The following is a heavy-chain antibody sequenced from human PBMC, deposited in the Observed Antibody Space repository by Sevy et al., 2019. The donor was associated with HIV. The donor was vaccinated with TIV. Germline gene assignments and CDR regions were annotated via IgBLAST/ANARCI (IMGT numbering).Heavy chain of an antibody. Sequence: GGSLRLSCAASGFSFSRYAVHWIRQAPGKGLESVAVISYDKVNTYHSDSVKGRFTISRDNSKNTLYLQMNSLRPEDTAVYYCARDGGSDYFDYWGQGTLVTVSS. V-gene: IGHV3-30*04. D-gene: IGHD3-16*01. CDR3: ARDGGSDYFDY. J-gene: IGHJ4*02. CDR1: GFSFSRYA. CDR2: ISYDKVNT.